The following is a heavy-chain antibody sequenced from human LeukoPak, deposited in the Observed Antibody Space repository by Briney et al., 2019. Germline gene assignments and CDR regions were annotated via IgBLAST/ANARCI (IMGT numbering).Heavy chain of an antibody. J-gene: IGHJ5*02. CDR2: IYYSGST. V-gene: IGHV4-39*07. Sequence: PSETLSLTCTVSGGSISSSNYYWGWIRQPPGKGLEWIGSIYYSGSTYYSPSLKSRVTMSVDTSKNQFSLKLSSVTAADTAVYYCARGAAAGSLADNWFDPWGQGTLVTVSS. CDR3: ARGAAAGSLADNWFDP. D-gene: IGHD6-13*01. CDR1: GGSISSSNYY.